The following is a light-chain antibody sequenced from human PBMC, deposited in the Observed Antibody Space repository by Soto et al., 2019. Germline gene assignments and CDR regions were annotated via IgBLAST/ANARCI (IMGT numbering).Light chain of an antibody. V-gene: IGKV1-27*01. CDR3: QEYNSAPRT. J-gene: IGKJ1*01. Sequence: DIQMTQSPSSLSASVGDRVTITCQASQGNSNSLAWFQQKPGKVPKLLIYAASILQLGVPSRFSGRGSATDFTLCLSSWEPEDGATYYCQEYNSAPRTFGQGTKVEIQ. CDR2: AAS. CDR1: QGNSNS.